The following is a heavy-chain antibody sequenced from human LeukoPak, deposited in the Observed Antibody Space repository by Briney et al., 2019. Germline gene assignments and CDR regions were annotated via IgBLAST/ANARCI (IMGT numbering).Heavy chain of an antibody. CDR1: GFTFSSYG. Sequence: GGSLRLSCAASGFTFSSYGMHWVRQAPGKGLEWVAVISYDGSNKYYADSVKGRFTISRDNSKNTLYLQMNSLRAEDTAVYYCASGVTGRGYWGQGTLVTVSS. V-gene: IGHV3-30*03. J-gene: IGHJ4*02. D-gene: IGHD3-10*01. CDR2: ISYDGSNK. CDR3: ASGVTGRGY.